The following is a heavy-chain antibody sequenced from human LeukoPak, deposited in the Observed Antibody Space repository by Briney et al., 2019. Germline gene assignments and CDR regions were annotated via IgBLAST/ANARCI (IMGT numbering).Heavy chain of an antibody. V-gene: IGHV3-21*01. J-gene: IGHJ4*02. D-gene: IGHD5-18*01. CDR2: ISSSSSYI. Sequence: PGGSLRLSCAASGFTFSSYSMNWVRQAPGKGLEWVSPISSSSSYIYYADSVKGRFTISRDNAKNSLYLQMNSLRAEDTAVYYCARGRSVDTAKWLRGNYFDYWGQGTLVTVSS. CDR3: ARGRSVDTAKWLRGNYFDY. CDR1: GFTFSSYS.